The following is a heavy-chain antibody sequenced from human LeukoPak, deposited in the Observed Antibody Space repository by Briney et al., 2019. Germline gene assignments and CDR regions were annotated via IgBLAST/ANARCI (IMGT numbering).Heavy chain of an antibody. CDR3: ATTGRNWNYDYDWSDP. Sequence: ASVKVSCKVSGYTLTELSMHWVRQAPGKGLEWMGGFDPEDGETIYAQKFQGRVTMTEDTSTGTAYMELSSLRSEDTAVYYCATTGRNWNYDYDWSDPWGQGTLVTVSS. CDR1: GYTLTELS. CDR2: FDPEDGET. V-gene: IGHV1-24*01. D-gene: IGHD1-7*01. J-gene: IGHJ5*02.